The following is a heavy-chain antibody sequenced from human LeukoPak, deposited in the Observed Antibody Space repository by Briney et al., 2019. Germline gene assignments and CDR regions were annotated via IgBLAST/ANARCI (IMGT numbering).Heavy chain of an antibody. CDR2: ISSSSSTI. CDR3: ARAWRPYYYDSSGYYYA. Sequence: AGGSLRLSCAASGFTFSSYSMNWVRQAPGKGLEWVSYISSSSSTIYYADSVKGRFTISRDNAKNSLYLQMNSLRAEDTAVYYCARAWRPYYYDSSGYYYAWGQGTLVTVSS. D-gene: IGHD3-22*01. CDR1: GFTFSSYS. J-gene: IGHJ4*02. V-gene: IGHV3-48*01.